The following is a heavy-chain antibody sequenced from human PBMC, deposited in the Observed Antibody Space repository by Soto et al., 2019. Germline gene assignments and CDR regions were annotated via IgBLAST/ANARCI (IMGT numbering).Heavy chain of an antibody. V-gene: IGHV4-30-4*01. Sequence: LSLTCTVSGGSISSGDYYWSWIRQPPGKGLEWIGYIYYSGSTYYNPSLKSRVTISVDTSKNQFSLKLSSVTAADTAVYYCARDLHLEWLPPGMDVWGQGTTVTVSS. J-gene: IGHJ6*02. CDR3: ARDLHLEWLPPGMDV. CDR1: GGSISSGDYY. CDR2: IYYSGST. D-gene: IGHD3-3*01.